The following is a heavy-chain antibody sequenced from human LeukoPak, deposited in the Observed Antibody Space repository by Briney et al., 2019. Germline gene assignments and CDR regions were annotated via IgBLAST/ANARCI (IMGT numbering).Heavy chain of an antibody. Sequence: ASVKVSCKASGYTFTGYYMHWVRQAPGKGLEWVGWINPNSGGTNYAQKFQGRVTMTRDTSISTAYMELSRLRSDDTAVYYCARALGYCSGGSCWHWFDPWGQGTLVTVSS. CDR3: ARALGYCSGGSCWHWFDP. J-gene: IGHJ5*02. CDR1: GYTFTGYY. D-gene: IGHD2-15*01. CDR2: INPNSGGT. V-gene: IGHV1-2*02.